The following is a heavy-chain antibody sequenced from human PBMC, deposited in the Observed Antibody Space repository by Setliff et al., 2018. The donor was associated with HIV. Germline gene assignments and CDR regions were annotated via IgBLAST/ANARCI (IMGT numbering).Heavy chain of an antibody. CDR3: ARDAAAPAAIEGAFDI. CDR1: GFTFSSYG. J-gene: IGHJ3*02. D-gene: IGHD2-2*02. Sequence: GGSLRLSCAASGFTFSSYGMHWVRQAPGKGLEWVAFIRYDGSNKYYVDSVKGRFTISRDNTKNSLYLQLNSLRAEDTAVYYCARDAAAPAAIEGAFDIWGQGTMVTVSS. V-gene: IGHV3-30*02. CDR2: IRYDGSNK.